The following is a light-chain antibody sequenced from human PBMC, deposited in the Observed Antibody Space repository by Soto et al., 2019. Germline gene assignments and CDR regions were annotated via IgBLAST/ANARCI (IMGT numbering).Light chain of an antibody. J-gene: IGKJ1*01. CDR2: DVS. V-gene: IGKV3D-20*01. Sequence: EIVLTQSPASLSLSPGESATLSCGASQSVTSSQLAWYQQKPGLAPRLLIYDVSRRATGIPDRFSGSGSGTDFTLTISRLEPDDFAVYFCQHYKTFGQGTKVDIK. CDR3: QHYKT. CDR1: QSVTSSQ.